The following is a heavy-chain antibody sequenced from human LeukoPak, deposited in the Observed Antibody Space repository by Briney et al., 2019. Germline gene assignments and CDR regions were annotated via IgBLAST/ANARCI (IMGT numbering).Heavy chain of an antibody. CDR1: GFTFSTYS. CDR2: ISSGTSTI. Sequence: PGGSLRLSCAASGFTFSTYSMNWVRQAPGKGLEWVSYISSGTSTIYYADSVKGRFTISRDNAKNSLYLQMNSLRAEDTAVCYCARDRGQTGYYWSYYYYMDVWGKGTTVTVSS. D-gene: IGHD3-9*01. J-gene: IGHJ6*03. V-gene: IGHV3-48*01. CDR3: ARDRGQTGYYWSYYYYMDV.